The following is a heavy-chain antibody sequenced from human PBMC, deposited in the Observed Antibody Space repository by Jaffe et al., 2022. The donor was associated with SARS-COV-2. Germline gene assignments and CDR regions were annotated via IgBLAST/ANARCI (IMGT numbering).Heavy chain of an antibody. D-gene: IGHD3-22*01. J-gene: IGHJ5*02. CDR1: GFTFGDYA. V-gene: IGHV3-49*03. CDR3: TRAPPRSSYYYDSSDINPGWRFDP. CDR2: IRSKAYGGTT. Sequence: EVQLVESGGGLVQPGRSLRLSCTASGFTFGDYAMSWFRQAPGKGLEWVGFIRSKAYGGTTEYAASVKGRFTISRDDSKSIAYLQMNSLKTEDTAVYYCTRAPPRSSYYYDSSDINPGWRFDPWGQGTLVTVSS.